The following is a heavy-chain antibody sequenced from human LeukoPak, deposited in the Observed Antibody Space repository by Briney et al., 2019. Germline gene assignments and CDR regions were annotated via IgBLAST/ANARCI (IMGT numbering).Heavy chain of an antibody. V-gene: IGHV1-2*02. Sequence: ASVKVSCKASGYTFTGYYMHWVRQAPGQGLEWMGGINPNSGGTNYAQKFQGRVTMTRDTSISTAYMELSRLRSDDTAVYYCARDTTRTGYSSSSYYYYMDVWGKGTTVTVSS. CDR3: ARDTTRTGYSSSSYYYYMDV. CDR2: INPNSGGT. CDR1: GYTFTGYY. D-gene: IGHD6-6*01. J-gene: IGHJ6*03.